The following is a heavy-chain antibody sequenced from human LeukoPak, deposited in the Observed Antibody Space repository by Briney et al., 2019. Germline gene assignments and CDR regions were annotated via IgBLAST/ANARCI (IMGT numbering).Heavy chain of an antibody. V-gene: IGHV1-2*02. J-gene: IGHJ4*02. CDR3: PTRAPSYYDFWSGYSPFDY. CDR1: GYTFTGYY. Sequence: ASVKVSCKASGYTFTGYYMHWVRQAPGQGLDWMGWINPNSGGTNYAQKFQGRVTMTRDTSISTAYMELSRLRSDDTAVYYCPTRAPSYYDFWSGYSPFDYGGRGTLLTLSS. CDR2: INPNSGGT. D-gene: IGHD3-3*01.